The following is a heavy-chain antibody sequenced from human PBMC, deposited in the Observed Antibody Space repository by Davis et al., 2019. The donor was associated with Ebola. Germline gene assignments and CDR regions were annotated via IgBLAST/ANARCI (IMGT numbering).Heavy chain of an antibody. CDR1: GFTFSSYA. D-gene: IGHD3-3*01. Sequence: LSLTCAASGFTFSSYAMSWVRQAPGKGLEWVSAISGSGGSTYYADSVKGRFTISRDNSKNTLYLQMNSLRAEDTAIYYCAKDKNYDFWSGYPHDAFDIWGQGTRVTVSS. CDR2: ISGSGGST. CDR3: AKDKNYDFWSGYPHDAFDI. V-gene: IGHV3-23*01. J-gene: IGHJ3*02.